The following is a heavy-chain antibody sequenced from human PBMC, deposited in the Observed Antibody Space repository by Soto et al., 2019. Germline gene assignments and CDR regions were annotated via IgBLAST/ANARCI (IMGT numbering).Heavy chain of an antibody. CDR3: ARRGHLTGYYTRSCYYYGMDV. CDR1: GYSFTSYW. Sequence: GESLKISCKGSGYSFTSYWISWVRQMPGKGLEWMGRIDPSDSYTNYSPSFQGHVTISADKSISTAYLQWSSLKASDTAMYYCARRGHLTGYYTRSCYYYGMDVWGQGTTVTVSS. V-gene: IGHV5-10-1*01. D-gene: IGHD3-9*01. J-gene: IGHJ6*02. CDR2: IDPSDSYT.